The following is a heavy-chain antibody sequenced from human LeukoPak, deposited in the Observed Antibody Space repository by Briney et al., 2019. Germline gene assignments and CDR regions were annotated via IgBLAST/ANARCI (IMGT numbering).Heavy chain of an antibody. CDR1: GFSFSIYG. V-gene: IGHV3-48*02. Sequence: GGSLRLSRAASGFSFSIYGMNWVRQAPGKGLEWVSYISSSGSTIYYADSVKGRFTISRDNAKNSLDLEMNSLRDEDTAVYYCARRMSSGSNPFDYWGQGTLVTVSS. J-gene: IGHJ4*02. D-gene: IGHD1-26*01. CDR2: ISSSGSTI. CDR3: ARRMSSGSNPFDY.